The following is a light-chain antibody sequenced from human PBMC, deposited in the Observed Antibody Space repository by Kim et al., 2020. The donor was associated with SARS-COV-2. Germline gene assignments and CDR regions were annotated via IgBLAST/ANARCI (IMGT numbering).Light chain of an antibody. Sequence: APGQKVTISCSGSSSNIGNNYVSWYQQLPGTAPKLLIYDNNKRPSGIPDRFSGSKSGTSATLGITGLQTGDEADYYCGTWDSSLSGLVFGGGTKLTVL. CDR2: DNN. J-gene: IGLJ3*02. CDR1: SSNIGNNY. CDR3: GTWDSSLSGLV. V-gene: IGLV1-51*01.